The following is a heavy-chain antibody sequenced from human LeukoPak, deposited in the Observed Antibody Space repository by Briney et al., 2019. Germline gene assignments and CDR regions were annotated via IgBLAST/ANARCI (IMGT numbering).Heavy chain of an antibody. V-gene: IGHV4-59*08. CDR1: GGSIRSYY. CDR3: ARTYCSGGSCHFDY. D-gene: IGHD2-15*01. J-gene: IGHJ4*02. Sequence: PSETLSLTCTVSGGSIRSYYWSWIRQPPGKGLEWVGYIFYSGTTDSNPSLKSRVTISVDTSKNQFPLKLSSVTAADTAVYYCARTYCSGGSCHFDYWGQGTLVTVSS. CDR2: IFYSGTT.